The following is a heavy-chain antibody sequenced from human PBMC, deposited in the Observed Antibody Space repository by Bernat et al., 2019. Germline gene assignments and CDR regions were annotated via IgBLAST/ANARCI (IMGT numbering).Heavy chain of an antibody. V-gene: IGHV1-18*04. CDR3: VSYPLYRDCSSTSCSRPFDY. CDR1: GYTFTSYG. D-gene: IGHD2-2*01. CDR2: ISAYNGNT. J-gene: IGHJ4*02. Sequence: QVQLVQSGAEVKKPGASVKVSCKASGYTFTSYGISWVRQAPGQGLEWMGWISAYNGNTNYAQKLQGRVTMTTDTSTSTAYMELRSLRSDDTAVYYCVSYPLYRDCSSTSCSRPFDYWGQGTLVTVSS.